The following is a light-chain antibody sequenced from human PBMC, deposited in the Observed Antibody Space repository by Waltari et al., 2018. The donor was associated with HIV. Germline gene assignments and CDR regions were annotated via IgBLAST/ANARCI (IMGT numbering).Light chain of an antibody. CDR3: QHYSNSPPFN. Sequence: IVLTQSPGTLSLSPGERVTLSCRASQSVDSSYLAWYQQKPGQAPRLLIYAASNRATGIPDKFSGSGSGTDFTLTISRLEPEDFAVYYCQHYSNSPPFNFGQGTKLELK. CDR2: AAS. CDR1: QSVDSSY. J-gene: IGKJ2*01. V-gene: IGKV3-20*01.